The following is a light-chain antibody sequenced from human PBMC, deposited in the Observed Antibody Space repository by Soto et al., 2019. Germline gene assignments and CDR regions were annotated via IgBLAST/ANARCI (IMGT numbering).Light chain of an antibody. Sequence: QLVLTQSPSASASLGASVKLTCTLSSGSYAIAWYQQQPEKGPRYLIKLNSDGSHTKGDGIPDRFSGSSSGAERYLTISSLQYDDEADYYCQTWGTGYWVFGGGTKLTVL. CDR1: SGSYA. CDR2: LNSDGSH. CDR3: QTWGTGYWV. V-gene: IGLV4-69*01. J-gene: IGLJ3*02.